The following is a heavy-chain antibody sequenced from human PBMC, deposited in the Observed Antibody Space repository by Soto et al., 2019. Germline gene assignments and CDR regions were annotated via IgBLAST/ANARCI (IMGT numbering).Heavy chain of an antibody. CDR1: GGSITGSNYF. J-gene: IGHJ4*02. CDR3: ARQQQGIT. CDR2: IYFGGST. V-gene: IGHV4-39*01. D-gene: IGHD3-16*01. Sequence: SEPLSLTCSVSGGSITGSNYFWGWIRQPPGKGLEWIGNIYFGGSTYYNPSLQSRVTISVDTSKNQFSLKLSSVTAADTAVYYCARQQQGITWGQETLLTVSS.